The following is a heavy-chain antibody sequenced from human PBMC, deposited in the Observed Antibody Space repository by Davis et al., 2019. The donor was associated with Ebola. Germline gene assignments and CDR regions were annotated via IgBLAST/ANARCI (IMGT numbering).Heavy chain of an antibody. Sequence: GGSLRLSCAASGFTFSSYGMHWVRQAPGKGLEWVAVIWYDGSNKYYADSVKGRFTISRDNSKNTLYLQMNSLRAEDTAVYYCARDARPDCGGDCYSDYYYGMDVWGQGTTVTVSS. D-gene: IGHD2-21*01. CDR3: ARDARPDCGGDCYSDYYYGMDV. V-gene: IGHV3-33*01. J-gene: IGHJ6*02. CDR2: IWYDGSNK. CDR1: GFTFSSYG.